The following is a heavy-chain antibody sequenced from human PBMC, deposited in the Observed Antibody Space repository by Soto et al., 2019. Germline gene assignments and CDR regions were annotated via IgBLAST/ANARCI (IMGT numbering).Heavy chain of an antibody. J-gene: IGHJ4*02. Sequence: SETLSLTCSVSGGSIGNYYRSWIRQPPGKGLEWIGYVYYSGSTDYNPSLKSRVTISVDTSKNQFSLKLTSVTAADTAVYFCARDRIALRYWGQGTLVTVSS. CDR3: ARDRIALRY. CDR2: VYYSGST. V-gene: IGHV4-59*01. CDR1: GGSIGNYY. D-gene: IGHD2-21*01.